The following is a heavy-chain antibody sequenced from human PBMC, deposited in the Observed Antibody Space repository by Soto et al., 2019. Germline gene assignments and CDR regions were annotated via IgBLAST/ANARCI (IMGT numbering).Heavy chain of an antibody. Sequence: GGSLRLSCAASGFTISSYWMSWVRQAPGKGLEWVANIKEDGSDMYYVDSVKGRFTISRDNAKNSLYLQMNSLRAEDTAVYYCEKEVWVYYDFGSGYCDYWGQGTLLTVSS. CDR3: EKEVWVYYDFGSGYCDY. V-gene: IGHV3-7*01. J-gene: IGHJ4*02. D-gene: IGHD3-3*01. CDR1: GFTISSYW. CDR2: IKEDGSDM.